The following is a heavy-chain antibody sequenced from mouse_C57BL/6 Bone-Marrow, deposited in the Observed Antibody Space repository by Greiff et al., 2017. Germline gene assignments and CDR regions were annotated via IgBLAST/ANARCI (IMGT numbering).Heavy chain of an antibody. Sequence: EVKLVESGGGLVKPGGSLKLSCAASGFTFSDYGMHWVRQAPEKGLEWVAYISSGSSTIYYADTVKGRFTISRDNAKNTLFLQMTSLRSEDTAMYYCAREDGYDGWYFDVWGTGTTVTVSS. V-gene: IGHV5-17*01. CDR1: GFTFSDYG. J-gene: IGHJ1*03. CDR3: AREDGYDGWYFDV. CDR2: ISSGSSTI. D-gene: IGHD2-2*01.